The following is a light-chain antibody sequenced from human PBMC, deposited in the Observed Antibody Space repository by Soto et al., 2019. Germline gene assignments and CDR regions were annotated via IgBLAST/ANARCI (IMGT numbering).Light chain of an antibody. V-gene: IGLV2-14*01. CDR2: EVS. J-gene: IGLJ1*01. CDR1: SNDVGGYDY. Sequence: QSALTQPASVSGSPGHSMTISCTGTSNDVGGYDYVSWYQQHPGKAPKLVIYEVSHRPSGISDRFSGSKSGNTASPTISGLQVEDEADYYCSSYATSSPYVFGPGTKVTVL. CDR3: SSYATSSPYV.